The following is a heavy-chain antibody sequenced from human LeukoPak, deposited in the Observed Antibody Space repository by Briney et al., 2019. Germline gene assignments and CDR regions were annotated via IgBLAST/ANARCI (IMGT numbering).Heavy chain of an antibody. CDR1: GFNFNAYD. V-gene: IGHV3-23*01. D-gene: IGHD2-15*01. J-gene: IGHJ4*02. CDR2: STHNGVNT. Sequence: PGGSLRLSCAASGFNFNAYDMSWVRQAPGKGLEWVSVSTHNGVNTYYAHSVKGRFTISRDNSRGTLHLQMNSLRADDTAVYYCAKALGAMGGSLADWGQGTPVTVS. CDR3: AKALGAMGGSLAD.